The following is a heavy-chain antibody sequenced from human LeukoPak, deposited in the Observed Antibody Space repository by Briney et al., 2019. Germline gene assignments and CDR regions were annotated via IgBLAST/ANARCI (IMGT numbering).Heavy chain of an antibody. CDR1: GYTFTSYG. Sequence: SVKVSCKASGYTFTSYGISWVRQAPGQGLEWMGGIIPIFGTANYAQKFQGRVTITADESTSTAYMELSSLRSEDTAVYYCARVSTGFSVDYWGQGTLVTVSS. CDR3: ARVSTGFSVDY. CDR2: IIPIFGTA. V-gene: IGHV1-69*13. D-gene: IGHD3-3*01. J-gene: IGHJ4*02.